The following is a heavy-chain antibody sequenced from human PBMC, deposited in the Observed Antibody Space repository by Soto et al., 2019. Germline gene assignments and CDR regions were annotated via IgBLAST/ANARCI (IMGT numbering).Heavy chain of an antibody. J-gene: IGHJ5*02. Sequence: SETLSLTCAVYGGSFSGYYWSWIRQPPGKGLEWIGEINHSGSTNYNPSLKSRVTISVDTSKNQFSLKLSSVTAADTAVYYCARGRWGYYYGSGSYPSWFDPWGQGTLVPVSP. CDR3: ARGRWGYYYGSGSYPSWFDP. D-gene: IGHD3-10*01. V-gene: IGHV4-34*01. CDR1: GGSFSGYY. CDR2: INHSGST.